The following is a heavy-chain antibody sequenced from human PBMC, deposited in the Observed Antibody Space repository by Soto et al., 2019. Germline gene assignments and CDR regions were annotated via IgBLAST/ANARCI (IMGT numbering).Heavy chain of an antibody. J-gene: IGHJ6*02. CDR3: AREGWIQLWLRGSYYYGMDV. V-gene: IGHV3-74*01. CDR2: INSDGSST. D-gene: IGHD5-18*01. CDR1: GFTFSSYW. Sequence: QPGGSLRLSCAASGFTFSSYWMHWVRQAPGKGLVWVSRINSDGSSTSYADSVKGRFTISRDNAKNTLYLQMNSLRAEDTAVYYCAREGWIQLWLRGSYYYGMDVWGQGTTVTVSS.